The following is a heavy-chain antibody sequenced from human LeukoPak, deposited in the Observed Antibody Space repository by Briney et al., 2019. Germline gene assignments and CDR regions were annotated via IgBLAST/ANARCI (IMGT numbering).Heavy chain of an antibody. CDR2: ISSSGSTI. CDR1: GFTFSSYE. Sequence: GGSLRLSCAASGFTFSSYEMNWVRQAPGKGLEWVSYISSSGSTIYYADSVKGRFTISRDNAKNSLYLQMNSLRAEDTAVYYCAREGLPYYFDYWGQGTLVTVSS. D-gene: IGHD5-12*01. J-gene: IGHJ4*02. CDR3: AREGLPYYFDY. V-gene: IGHV3-48*03.